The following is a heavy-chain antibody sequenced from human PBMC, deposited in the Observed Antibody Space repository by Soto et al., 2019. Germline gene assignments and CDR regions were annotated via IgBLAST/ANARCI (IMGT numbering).Heavy chain of an antibody. CDR1: GGSISSGSYY. V-gene: IGHV4-61*02. J-gene: IGHJ6*02. Sequence: SETLSLTCTVSGGSISSGSYYWSWIRQPAGKGLEWIGRIYTSGSTNYNPSLKSRVTMSVDTSKNQFSLKLSSVTAADTAVYYCARDNRSSGWGGLIYYYYYGMDVWGQGTTVTVSS. D-gene: IGHD6-19*01. CDR2: IYTSGST. CDR3: ARDNRSSGWGGLIYYYYYGMDV.